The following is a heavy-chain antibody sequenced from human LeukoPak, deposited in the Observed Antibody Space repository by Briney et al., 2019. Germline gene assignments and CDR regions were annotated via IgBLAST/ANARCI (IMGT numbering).Heavy chain of an antibody. D-gene: IGHD3-16*02. Sequence: ASVKVSCKASGYTFTAYYMHWVRQAPGQGLEWLGWIDPNSGDTNYAQKFQGRVTMTRDTSINTAYMELSRLRSDDTAMYYCARPLSPYQYYFDYWGQGTLVTVSS. CDR2: IDPNSGDT. J-gene: IGHJ4*02. CDR1: GYTFTAYY. CDR3: ARPLSPYQYYFDY. V-gene: IGHV1-2*02.